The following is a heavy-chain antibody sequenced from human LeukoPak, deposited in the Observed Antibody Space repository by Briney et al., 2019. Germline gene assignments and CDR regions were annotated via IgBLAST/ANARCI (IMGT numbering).Heavy chain of an antibody. CDR2: IYYSGST. V-gene: IGHV4-59*01. CDR3: ARARRAIAAAATRFDP. Sequence: SETLSLTCTVSGGSISSYYWSWIRQPPGKGLEWIGYIYYSGSTNYNPSLKSRVTISVDTSKNQFSLKLSSVTAADTAVYYCARARRAIAAAATRFDPWGQGTLVTVSS. D-gene: IGHD6-13*01. J-gene: IGHJ5*02. CDR1: GGSISSYY.